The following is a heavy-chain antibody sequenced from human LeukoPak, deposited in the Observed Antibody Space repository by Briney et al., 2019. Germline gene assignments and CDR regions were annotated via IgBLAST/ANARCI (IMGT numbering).Heavy chain of an antibody. V-gene: IGHV4-34*01. CDR2: INHSGST. CDR1: GGSFSGYY. J-gene: IGHJ6*02. D-gene: IGHD3-3*01. CDR3: ARLKQSFWDSDYYGMDV. Sequence: PSETLSLTCAVYGGSFSGYYWSWIRQPPGKGLEWIGEINHSGSTNYNPSLKSRVTISVDTSKNQFSLKLSSVTAADTAVYYCARLKQSFWDSDYYGMDVWGQGTTVTVSS.